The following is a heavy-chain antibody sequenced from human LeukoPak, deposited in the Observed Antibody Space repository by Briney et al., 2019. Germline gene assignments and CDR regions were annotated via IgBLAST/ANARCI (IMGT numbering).Heavy chain of an antibody. J-gene: IGHJ5*02. CDR1: GGSISSYY. CDR2: IYTSGST. Sequence: SETLSLTCTVSGGSISSYYWSWIRQPAGKGLEWIGRIYTSGSTNYNPSLKSRVTMSVDTSKNQFSLKLSSVTAADTAVYSCARASNSSFSSWFDPWGQGTLVTVSS. D-gene: IGHD4-11*01. V-gene: IGHV4-4*07. CDR3: ARASNSSFSSWFDP.